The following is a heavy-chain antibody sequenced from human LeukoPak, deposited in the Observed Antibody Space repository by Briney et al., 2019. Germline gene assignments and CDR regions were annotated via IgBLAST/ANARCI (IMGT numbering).Heavy chain of an antibody. Sequence: GGSLRLSCVASGFTFSDYAMAWVRQAPGKGLEWVSAITSGGDHTYYAGSVRGRFSISRDNSKNTLYLQMNGLTAEDTALYFCAKDGLSYDTSAHVYYFDYWCQGTLVAVSS. D-gene: IGHD3-22*01. CDR1: GFTFSDYA. V-gene: IGHV3-23*01. J-gene: IGHJ4*02. CDR2: ITSGGDHT. CDR3: AKDGLSYDTSAHVYYFDY.